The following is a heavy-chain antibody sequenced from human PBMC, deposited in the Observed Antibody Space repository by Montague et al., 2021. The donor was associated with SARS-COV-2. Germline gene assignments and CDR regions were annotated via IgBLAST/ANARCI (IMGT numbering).Heavy chain of an antibody. CDR3: ASDRRILLWFGELFPGGDYYGMDV. Sequence: SETLSLTCAVYGGSFSSYYWCWIRHPPGTGPELIWEINHSGSTNYNPSLKSRVTISVDTSKNQFSLKLSSVAAADTAAYYCASDRRILLWFGELFPGGDYYGMDVGGQGTRVTVSS. V-gene: IGHV4-34*01. CDR2: INHSGST. J-gene: IGHJ6*02. D-gene: IGHD3-10*01. CDR1: GGSFSSYY.